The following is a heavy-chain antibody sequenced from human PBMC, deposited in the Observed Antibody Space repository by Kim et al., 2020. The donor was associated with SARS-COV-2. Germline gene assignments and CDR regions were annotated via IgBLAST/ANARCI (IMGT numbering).Heavy chain of an antibody. V-gene: IGHV3-15*01. D-gene: IGHD3-10*01. CDR2: IKSKTDGGTT. CDR1: GFTFSNAW. CDR3: SSPSNGDPRLGWGDDYGMDV. Sequence: GGSLRLSCAASGFTFSNAWMSWVRQAPGKGLEWVGRIKSKTDGGTTDYAAPVKGRFTISRDDSKNTLYLQMNSLKTEDTAVYYCSSPSNGDPRLGWGDDYGMDVWGQGTTVTVAS. J-gene: IGHJ6*02.